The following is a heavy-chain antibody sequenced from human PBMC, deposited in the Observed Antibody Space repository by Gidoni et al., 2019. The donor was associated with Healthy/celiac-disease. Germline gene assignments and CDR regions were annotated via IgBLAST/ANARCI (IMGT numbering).Heavy chain of an antibody. D-gene: IGHD3-10*01. CDR3: ARPTMVRGVIDAFDI. J-gene: IGHJ3*02. CDR2: IYYSGST. Sequence: QLQLQESGPGLVKPSETLSLTCTVSGGSISSSSYYWGWIRQPPGKGLEWIGSIYYSGSTYYNPSLKSRVTISVDTSKNQFSLKLSSVTAADTAVYYCARPTMVRGVIDAFDIWGQGTMVTVSS. CDR1: GGSISSSSYY. V-gene: IGHV4-39*01.